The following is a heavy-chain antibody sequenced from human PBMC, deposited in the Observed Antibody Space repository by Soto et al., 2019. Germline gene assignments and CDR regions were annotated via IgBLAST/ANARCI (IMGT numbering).Heavy chain of an antibody. Sequence: PGGSLRLSCAGSGFTFGTYSMNWVRQAAGKGLEWIAYISYDSDTIQYAGSVKGRFTISRDNAKNSLYLQMNSLRDEDTAVYYRARLYYDYVWGQGTTVTVYS. J-gene: IGHJ6*02. D-gene: IGHD3-3*01. CDR2: ISYDSDTI. CDR1: GFTFGTYS. CDR3: ARLYYDYV. V-gene: IGHV3-48*02.